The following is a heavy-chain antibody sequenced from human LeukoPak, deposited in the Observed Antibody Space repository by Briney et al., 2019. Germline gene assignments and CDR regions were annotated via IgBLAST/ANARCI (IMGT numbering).Heavy chain of an antibody. Sequence: GGSLRLSCVASGFTFGTYWMNWVRQSPGKGLEWVATIKEDGSEKYYMDSVKGRFTISRDNAKSSLYLQMNCLRVDDTAVYYCARDRRGYSYGSYYFDYWGQGTLVTVSS. V-gene: IGHV3-7*03. D-gene: IGHD5-18*01. CDR1: GFTFGTYW. CDR2: IKEDGSEK. J-gene: IGHJ4*02. CDR3: ARDRRGYSYGSYYFDY.